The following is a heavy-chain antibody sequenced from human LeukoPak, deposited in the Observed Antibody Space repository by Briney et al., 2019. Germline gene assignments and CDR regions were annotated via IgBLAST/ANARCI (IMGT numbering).Heavy chain of an antibody. V-gene: IGHV1-2*02. Sequence: ASVKVSSEASGYTFTGYYMHWVRQAPGQGLEWMGWINPNSGATNYAQKFQGRVTMTRDTSISTAYMELSRLRSDDTAVYYCARDRRGAYGDYATSYWGQGTLVTVSS. CDR3: ARDRRGAYGDYATSY. CDR1: GYTFTGYY. D-gene: IGHD4-17*01. CDR2: INPNSGAT. J-gene: IGHJ4*02.